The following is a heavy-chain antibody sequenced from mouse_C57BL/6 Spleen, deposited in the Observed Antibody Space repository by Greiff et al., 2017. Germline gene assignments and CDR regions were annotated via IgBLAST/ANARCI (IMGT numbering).Heavy chain of an antibody. CDR1: GYAFSSSW. CDR3: ARHDYDGGFAY. D-gene: IGHD2-4*01. J-gene: IGHJ3*01. V-gene: IGHV1-82*01. CDR2: IYPGDGDT. Sequence: LQESGPELVKPGASVKISCKASGYAFSSSWMNWVKQRPGKGLEWIGRIYPGDGDTNYNGKFKGKATLTADKSSSTAYMQLSSLTSEDSAVYFCARHDYDGGFAYWGQGTLVTVSA.